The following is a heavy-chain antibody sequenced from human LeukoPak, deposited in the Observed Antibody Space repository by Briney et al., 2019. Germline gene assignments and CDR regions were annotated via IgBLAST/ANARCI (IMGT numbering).Heavy chain of an antibody. CDR3: ARRGGHGGSFDY. CDR2: TYYSGSGST. D-gene: IGHD4-23*01. Sequence: SETLSLTCTVSGGSINNYYWSWIRQPPGKGLEWIGYTYYSGSGSTNYNPSLKSRVTISVDTSKNQFSLKLSSVTAADTAVYYCARRGGHGGSFDYWGQGTLVTVSS. CDR1: GGSINNYY. J-gene: IGHJ4*02. V-gene: IGHV4-59*08.